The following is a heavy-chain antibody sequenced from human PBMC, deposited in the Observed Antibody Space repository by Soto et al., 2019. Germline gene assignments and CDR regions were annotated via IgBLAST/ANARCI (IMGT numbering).Heavy chain of an antibody. V-gene: IGHV3-23*01. CDR2: ISGSGDRA. Sequence: EVQLLDSGGGLIQPGGSLRLSCGASGFTFSNYGMTWVRQAPGKGLEWVPTISGSGDRAFYADPVKGRFTISRDNSKNTLYLQMNSLSAEDTAMYYCAKEMIASTLADFFDYWGQGILVTVSS. CDR3: AKEMIASTLADFFDY. D-gene: IGHD2-21*01. J-gene: IGHJ4*02. CDR1: GFTFSNYG.